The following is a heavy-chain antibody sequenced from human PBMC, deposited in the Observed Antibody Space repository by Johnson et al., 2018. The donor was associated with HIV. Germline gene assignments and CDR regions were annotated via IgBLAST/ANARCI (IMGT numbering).Heavy chain of an antibody. D-gene: IGHD3-10*01. V-gene: IGHV3-30*18. CDR1: RFTFSRYG. Sequence: QVQLVESGGGVVQPGRSLRLSCAASRFTFSRYGMHWVRQAPGKGLEWVAVIPYDGSNTYYADSVKGRFTISRDNSKNTGNLQMNSLRAEDTAVYYCAKDLPLVQGIIMGGGAVYIWGQGTMVTVSS. CDR3: AKDLPLVQGIIMGGGAVYI. J-gene: IGHJ3*02. CDR2: IPYDGSNT.